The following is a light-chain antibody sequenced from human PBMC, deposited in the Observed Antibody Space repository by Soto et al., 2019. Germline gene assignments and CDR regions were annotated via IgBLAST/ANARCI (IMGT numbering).Light chain of an antibody. CDR1: SSDVGGYNY. CDR3: SSSASSSTRRL. Sequence: QSVLTQPASVSGSPGQSITISCTGTSSDVGGYNYVSWYQHHPGKAPKLMIYDVSDRPSGVSNRFSSSKSGNPASLTISGLQAEDEADYYCSSSASSSTRRLFGTGTKVTV. CDR2: DVS. V-gene: IGLV2-14*03. J-gene: IGLJ1*01.